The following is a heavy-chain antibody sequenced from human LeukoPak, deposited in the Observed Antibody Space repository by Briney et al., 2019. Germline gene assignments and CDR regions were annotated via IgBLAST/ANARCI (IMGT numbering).Heavy chain of an antibody. CDR3: ARDLRLLWFGELLHNDAFDI. CDR2: IIPILGIA. D-gene: IGHD3-10*01. J-gene: IGHJ3*02. Sequence: ASVKVSCKASVGTFSSYAISWVRQAPGQGLEWMGRIIPILGIANYAQKFQGRVTITADKSTSTAYMELSSLRSEDTAVYYCARDLRLLWFGELLHNDAFDIWGQGTMVTVSS. CDR1: VGTFSSYA. V-gene: IGHV1-69*04.